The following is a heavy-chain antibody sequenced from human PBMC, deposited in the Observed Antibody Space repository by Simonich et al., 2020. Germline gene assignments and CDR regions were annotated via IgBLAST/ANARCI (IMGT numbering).Heavy chain of an antibody. CDR3: ARGKGWKNAFDI. D-gene: IGHD1-1*01. CDR2: INHSAST. CDR1: GWSFSGYY. Sequence: QVQLQQWGAGLLKPSETLSLTCAVYGWSFSGYYWSWIRQPPGKGLEWIGEINHSASTNYNPPIKSRVTISVDTSKNLFSLKLSSVTAANTAVYYCARGKGWKNAFDIWGQGTMVTVSS. J-gene: IGHJ3*02. V-gene: IGHV4-34*01.